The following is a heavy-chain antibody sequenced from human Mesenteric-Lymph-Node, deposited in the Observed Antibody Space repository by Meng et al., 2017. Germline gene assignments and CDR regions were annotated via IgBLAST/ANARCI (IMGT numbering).Heavy chain of an antibody. Sequence: GGSLRPSCAASGFTFSSYAMSWVRQAPGKGLDWVSAISGSGGSTYYADSVKGRFTISRDNSKNTLYLQMNSLRAEETDVYYCAKDPSTGAYYDFWSGYYTGQLFDYWGQGTLVTVSS. CDR1: GFTFSSYA. CDR3: AKDPSTGAYYDFWSGYYTGQLFDY. J-gene: IGHJ4*02. D-gene: IGHD3-3*01. CDR2: ISGSGGST. V-gene: IGHV3-23*01.